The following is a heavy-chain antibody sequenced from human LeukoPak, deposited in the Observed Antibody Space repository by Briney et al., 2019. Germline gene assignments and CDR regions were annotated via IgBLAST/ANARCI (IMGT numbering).Heavy chain of an antibody. CDR1: GFTFSSCW. D-gene: IGHD3-10*01. J-gene: IGHJ4*02. CDR3: ARAHTYYYGSGSYDYFDY. CDR2: IKQDGSER. V-gene: IGHV3-7*03. Sequence: GRSLRLSCAAAGFTFSSCWVSGGRRAPGKGLEWVANIKQDGSERYYVDSLKGRCTISRDNAKNSLYLQMNRLRAEDTAVYYCARAHTYYYGSGSYDYFDYWGQGTLVTVSS.